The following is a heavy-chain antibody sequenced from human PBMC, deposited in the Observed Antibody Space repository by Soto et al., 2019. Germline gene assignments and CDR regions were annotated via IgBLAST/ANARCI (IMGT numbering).Heavy chain of an antibody. V-gene: IGHV1-18*04. D-gene: IGHD5-18*01. CDR2: ISAYKGNT. CDR1: GYTFTSYG. J-gene: IGHJ6*02. CDR3: ARGRYSYGYYYYYGMDV. Sequence: ASVKVSCKASGYTFTSYGLRWVGPAPAQGLEWMGWISAYKGNTNYAQKLQGRVTMTTDTSTSTAYMELRSLRSDDTAVYYCARGRYSYGYYYYYGMDVWGQETTVTVSS.